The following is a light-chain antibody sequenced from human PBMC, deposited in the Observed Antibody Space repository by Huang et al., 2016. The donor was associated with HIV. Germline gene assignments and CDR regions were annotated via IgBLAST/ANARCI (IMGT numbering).Light chain of an antibody. CDR1: QSVSSN. J-gene: IGKJ3*01. CDR3: QQYNNWPRT. Sequence: EIVMTQSPATLSVSPGERATLPCRASQSVSSNLAWYQQNPGQAPRLLIYGASTRATGIPARFSGSGSGTEFTLTISSLQSEDFAVYYCQQYNNWPRTFGPGTKVDIK. V-gene: IGKV3-15*01. CDR2: GAS.